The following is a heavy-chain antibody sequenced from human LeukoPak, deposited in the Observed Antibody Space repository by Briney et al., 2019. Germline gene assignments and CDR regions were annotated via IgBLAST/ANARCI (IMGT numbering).Heavy chain of an antibody. J-gene: IGHJ5*02. V-gene: IGHV3-21*01. CDR3: ARDGEVGVGRWFDP. CDR2: ISSSSSYI. CDR1: GFTLSTYT. D-gene: IGHD1-26*01. Sequence: GGSLRVSCAASGFTLSTYTMNWVRQAPGKGLEWVSSISSSSSYIYYADSVKGRFTFSRDNAKNSLSLQMNSLRAEDTAVYYCARDGEVGVGRWFDPWGQGTLVTVSS.